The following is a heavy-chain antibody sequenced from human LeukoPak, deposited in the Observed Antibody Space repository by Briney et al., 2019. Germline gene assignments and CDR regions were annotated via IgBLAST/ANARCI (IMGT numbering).Heavy chain of an antibody. V-gene: IGHV3-7*01. CDR2: VKQDVSEK. Sequence: GSLRLSCAASGFTFSSHWMNWVRQGPGKGLEWVASVKQDVSEKYYVDSVKGRFTISGDSAKNSLFLQMNSLRVDDTAVYYCARGPPYGSRSDFLDYWGQGTLVTVSS. CDR1: GFTFSSHW. J-gene: IGHJ4*02. D-gene: IGHD3-10*01. CDR3: ARGPPYGSRSDFLDY.